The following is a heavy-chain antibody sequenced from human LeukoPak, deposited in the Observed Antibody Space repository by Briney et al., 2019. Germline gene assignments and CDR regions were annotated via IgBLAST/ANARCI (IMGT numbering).Heavy chain of an antibody. Sequence: PSETLSLTCTVSGGSISSSSYYWGWIRQPPGKGLEWIGSIYYSGSINYNPSLKSRVTISVDTSKNQFSLKLSSVTAADTAVYYCARETNGSGNTHSKQRRLIGPQHVDYWGQGTLVTVSS. CDR1: GGSISSSSYY. J-gene: IGHJ4*02. V-gene: IGHV4-39*07. CDR3: ARETNGSGNTHSKQRRLIGPQHVDY. CDR2: IYYSGSI. D-gene: IGHD3-10*01.